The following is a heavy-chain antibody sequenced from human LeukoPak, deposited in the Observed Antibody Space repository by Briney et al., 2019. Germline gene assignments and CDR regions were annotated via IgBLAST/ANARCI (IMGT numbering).Heavy chain of an antibody. V-gene: IGHV3-7*04. CDR2: IKQDGGHT. CDR1: GFMFSDYW. J-gene: IGHJ4*02. Sequence: GGSLRLSCAVSGFMFSDYWMSWVRQTPGMGLEWVANIKQDGGHTYYVDSVKGRFTISRDNAKNSLYLQMNRLRVEDTAVYYCARGSRPVYDFWAGWTVDYWGQGALVTVSS. CDR3: ARGSRPVYDFWAGWTVDY. D-gene: IGHD3-3*01.